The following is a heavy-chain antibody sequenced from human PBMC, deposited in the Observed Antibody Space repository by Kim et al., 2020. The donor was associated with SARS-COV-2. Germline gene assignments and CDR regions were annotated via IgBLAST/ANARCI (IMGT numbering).Heavy chain of an antibody. CDR3: ARSYDSSGYYDS. V-gene: IGHV3-13*01. Sequence: GGSLRLSCAASGFTFSSYDMHWVRQATGKGLEWVSAIGTAGDTYYPGSVKGRFTISRENAKNSLYLQMNSLRAGDTAVYYCARSYDSSGYYDSWGQGTLVTVSS. J-gene: IGHJ4*02. CDR2: IGTAGDT. CDR1: GFTFSSYD. D-gene: IGHD3-22*01.